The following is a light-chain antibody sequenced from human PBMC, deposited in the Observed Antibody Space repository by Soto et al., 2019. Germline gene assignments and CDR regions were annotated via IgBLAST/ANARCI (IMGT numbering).Light chain of an antibody. Sequence: AIRLSQSPSSLSASLGDRITLTWRASQGIESDLSWYQQRPGKAPKLLSYAASNVHSGVPPRFSGSRSGTEFTLTISNLQPEDFASYYCLQDHDDSWTFGQGTKVDIK. CDR2: AAS. V-gene: IGKV1-6*01. CDR3: LQDHDDSWT. J-gene: IGKJ1*01. CDR1: QGIESD.